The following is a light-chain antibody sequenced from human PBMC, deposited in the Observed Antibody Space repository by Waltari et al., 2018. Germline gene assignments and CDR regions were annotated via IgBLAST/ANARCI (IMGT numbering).Light chain of an antibody. CDR1: QSVNRN. V-gene: IGKV3-15*01. CDR3: QQYNDWPLT. CDR2: RAS. Sequence: EIVMTQSPDTLSVSPGERATLPCRASQSVNRNLAWYQQKPGQAPRLLIYRASTGATGLPARFSGSGSGTEFTLTISSMQSEDFAVYYCQQYNDWPLTFGGGTKVEIK. J-gene: IGKJ4*01.